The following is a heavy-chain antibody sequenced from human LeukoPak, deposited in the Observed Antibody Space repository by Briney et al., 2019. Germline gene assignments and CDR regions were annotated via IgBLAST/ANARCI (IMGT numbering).Heavy chain of an antibody. Sequence: GGSLRLSCAASGFTFSSYGMHWVRQAPGKGLEWVAVIWYDGSNKYYADSVKGRFTISRDNSKNTLYLQMNSLRAEDTAVYYCARGDIRAAADNEFDYWGQGTLVTVSS. V-gene: IGHV3-33*08. J-gene: IGHJ4*02. CDR1: GFTFSSYG. CDR2: IWYDGSNK. CDR3: ARGDIRAAADNEFDY. D-gene: IGHD6-13*01.